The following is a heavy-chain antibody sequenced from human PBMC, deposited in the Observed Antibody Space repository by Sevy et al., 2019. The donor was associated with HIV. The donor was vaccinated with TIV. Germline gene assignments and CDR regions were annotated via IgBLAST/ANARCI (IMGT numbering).Heavy chain of an antibody. CDR1: GFIVTSHY. Sequence: GGSLRLSCAASGFIVTSHYMAWVRQAPGKGLEWVSSIYTGGGTYYTDSVKARFTISRDNSKNTLYLQMNSLSAEDTAFYYCARVPRYDEPYYFDYWGQGALVTVSS. J-gene: IGHJ4*02. CDR2: IYTGGGT. D-gene: IGHD3-3*01. V-gene: IGHV3-53*01. CDR3: ARVPRYDEPYYFDY.